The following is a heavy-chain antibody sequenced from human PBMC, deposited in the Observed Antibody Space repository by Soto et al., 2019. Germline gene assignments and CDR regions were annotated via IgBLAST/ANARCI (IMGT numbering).Heavy chain of an antibody. CDR1: GYTFTSYD. CDR2: MNPNTDNT. CDR3: ARCCLTTSCYGAFDI. Sequence: ASVKVSCKASGYTFTSYDINWVRQATGQRLEWMGWMNPNTDNTKYSQNFQGRLTITRDTSTNTAYMELSSLRSEDTAVYYCARCCLTTSCYGAFDIWGQGTMVTVSS. J-gene: IGHJ3*02. V-gene: IGHV1-8*01. D-gene: IGHD2-2*01.